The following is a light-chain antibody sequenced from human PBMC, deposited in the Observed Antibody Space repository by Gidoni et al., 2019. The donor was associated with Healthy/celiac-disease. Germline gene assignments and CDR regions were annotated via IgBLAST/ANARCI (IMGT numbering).Light chain of an antibody. Sequence: EIVLTQSPGTLSLSPGDRATLSCRASQSVSSSYLAWYQQKPGQAPRLLIYGASSRAPGIPDRFSGSGSGTDFTLTIIRLVPEDFAVYYCQQYGSSPSYTFGQXTKLEIK. J-gene: IGKJ2*01. CDR3: QQYGSSPSYT. CDR1: QSVSSSY. V-gene: IGKV3-20*01. CDR2: GAS.